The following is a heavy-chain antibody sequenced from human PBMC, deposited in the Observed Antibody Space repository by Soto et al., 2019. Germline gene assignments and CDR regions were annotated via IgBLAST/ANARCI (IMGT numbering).Heavy chain of an antibody. V-gene: IGHV1-18*01. CDR1: GYTFTSYG. CDR2: ISAYNGNT. D-gene: IGHD3-9*01. CDR3: ARVAGDILTGYSYGMDV. Sequence: QVQLVQSGAEVKKPGASVKVSCKASGYTFTSYGISWVRQAPGQGLEWMGWISAYNGNTNYAQKLQGRVTMTTDTSTRTAYRELRSLRSDDTAVYYCARVAGDILTGYSYGMDVWGQGTTVTVSS. J-gene: IGHJ6*02.